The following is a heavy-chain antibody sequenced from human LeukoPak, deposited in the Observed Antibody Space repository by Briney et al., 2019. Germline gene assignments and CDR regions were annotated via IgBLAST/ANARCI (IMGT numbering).Heavy chain of an antibody. D-gene: IGHD3-10*01. CDR1: GGSISSYY. Sequence: SETLSLTCTVSGGSISSYYWRWLRQPAGKGLEWIGRIYNSGNTNYNPSLKSRDTMSVDKSNNLFPLELSFLDAADTAVFFCARDLVRHNLCDPWGQGTLVSVSS. J-gene: IGHJ5*02. V-gene: IGHV4-4*07. CDR2: IYNSGNT. CDR3: ARDLVRHNLCDP.